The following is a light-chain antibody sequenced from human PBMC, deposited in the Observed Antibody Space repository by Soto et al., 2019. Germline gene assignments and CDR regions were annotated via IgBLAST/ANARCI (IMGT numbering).Light chain of an antibody. CDR1: QSVSSSY. CDR2: GAS. CDR3: QQYGSSPPIT. J-gene: IGKJ5*01. Sequence: EIVLTQSPGTLSLSPGERATLSCRASQSVSSSYLAWYQQKPGQAPRLLIYGASSRATGIPDRFSGSGSGTDFTLTISRLAPEDFAVYSCQQYGSSPPITFGQGTRLEIK. V-gene: IGKV3-20*01.